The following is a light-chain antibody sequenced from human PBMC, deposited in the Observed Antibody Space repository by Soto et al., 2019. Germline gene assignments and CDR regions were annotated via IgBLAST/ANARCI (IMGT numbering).Light chain of an antibody. CDR1: QTISSY. CDR2: DAS. V-gene: IGKV3-11*01. CDR3: QQRSNWPPIT. Sequence: EIVLTQSPATLSLSPGERATLSCRASQTISSYLAWYQQKPGQAPRLLIYDASNRATGIPARFSGSGSGTDFTLTTSSLEPEDFAVYYCQQRSNWPPITFGQRTGLEIK. J-gene: IGKJ5*01.